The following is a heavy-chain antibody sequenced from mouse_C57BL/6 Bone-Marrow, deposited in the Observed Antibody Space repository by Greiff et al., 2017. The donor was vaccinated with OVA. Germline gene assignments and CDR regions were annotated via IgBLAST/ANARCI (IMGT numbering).Heavy chain of an antibody. Sequence: EVQGVESGGDLVKPGGSLKLSCAASGFTFSSYGMSWVRQTPDKRLEWVATISSGGSYTYYPDSVKGRFTISRDNAKNTLYLQMSSLKSEDTAMYYCASPYYWGQGTTLTVSS. CDR3: ASPYY. CDR1: GFTFSSYG. J-gene: IGHJ2*01. CDR2: ISSGGSYT. V-gene: IGHV5-6*01.